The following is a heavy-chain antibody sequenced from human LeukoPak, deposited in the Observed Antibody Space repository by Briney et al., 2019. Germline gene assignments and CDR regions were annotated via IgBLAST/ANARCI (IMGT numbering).Heavy chain of an antibody. CDR1: GFTFSSYA. J-gene: IGHJ4*02. Sequence: AGGSLRLSCAASGFTFSSYAMSWVRQAPGKGPEWVSAISGSGGSAYYGDSVKGRFTISRDNSKNTLYPQMNSLRAEDTALYYCARDRHYYGAGSSLFEYWGQGTPVTVSS. V-gene: IGHV3-23*01. CDR3: ARDRHYYGAGSSLFEY. CDR2: ISGSGGSA. D-gene: IGHD3-10*01.